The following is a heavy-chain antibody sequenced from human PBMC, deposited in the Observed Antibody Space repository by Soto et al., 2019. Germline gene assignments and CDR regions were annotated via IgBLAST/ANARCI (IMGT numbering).Heavy chain of an antibody. D-gene: IGHD2-21*02. Sequence: SETLSLTCTVSGGSISSSSYYWGWIRQPPGKGLEWIGSIYYSGSTYYNPSLKSRVTISVDTSKNQFSLKLSSVTAADTAVYYCARVLLVVTAIPLYYFDYWGQGTLVTVSS. CDR3: ARVLLVVTAIPLYYFDY. J-gene: IGHJ4*02. CDR1: GGSISSSSYY. CDR2: IYYSGST. V-gene: IGHV4-39*01.